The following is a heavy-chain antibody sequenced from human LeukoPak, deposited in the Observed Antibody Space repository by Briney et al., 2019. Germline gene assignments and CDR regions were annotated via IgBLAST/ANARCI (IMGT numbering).Heavy chain of an antibody. CDR3: TTDREGIAVAGNDY. D-gene: IGHD6-19*01. CDR1: GFIVSTNY. Sequence: GGSLRLSCTASGFIVSTNYMTWVRQAPGKGLEWVSVIYSGSSAYYADSVKGRFTLSRDNSRNTLYLQMNSLRAEDTDVYYCTTDREGIAVAGNDYWGQGTLVTVSS. V-gene: IGHV3-53*01. J-gene: IGHJ4*02. CDR2: IYSGSSA.